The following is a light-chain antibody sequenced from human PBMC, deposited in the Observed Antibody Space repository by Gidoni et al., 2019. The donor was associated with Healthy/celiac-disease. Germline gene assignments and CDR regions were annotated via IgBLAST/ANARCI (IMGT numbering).Light chain of an antibody. CDR2: AAS. CDR1: KGISSY. V-gene: IGKV1-9*01. Sequence: DIQLTQSPSFLSASVGDIVTITCRASKGISSYLAWYQQKPGKAPKLLIYAASTLQSGVPSRFSGSGSGTEFTLTISSLQPEDFATCYCQQLNSYPFTFGQGTRLEIK. CDR3: QQLNSYPFT. J-gene: IGKJ5*01.